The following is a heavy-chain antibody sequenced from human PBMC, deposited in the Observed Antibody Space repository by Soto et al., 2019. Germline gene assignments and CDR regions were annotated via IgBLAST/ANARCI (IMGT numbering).Heavy chain of an antibody. Sequence: GGSLRLSCAASGFTFSSYGMHWVRQAPGKGLEWVAVISYDGSNKYYADSVKGRFTISSDNSKNTLYLQMNSLRAEDTAVYYCAKGGSSGWSHNHYDFAGMDVWGPGTRVTVSS. CDR2: ISYDGSNK. D-gene: IGHD6-19*01. V-gene: IGHV3-30*18. J-gene: IGHJ6*02. CDR3: AKGGSSGWSHNHYDFAGMDV. CDR1: GFTFSSYG.